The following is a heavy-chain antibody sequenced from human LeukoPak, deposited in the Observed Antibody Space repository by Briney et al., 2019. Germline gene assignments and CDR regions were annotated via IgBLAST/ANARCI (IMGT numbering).Heavy chain of an antibody. J-gene: IGHJ4*02. CDR1: GFTFKSCG. CDR3: ATGYSVEMATMPD. D-gene: IGHD5-24*01. CDR2: ISYDGSDK. V-gene: IGHV3-30*03. Sequence: GGSLRLSCAASGFTFKSCGMHWVRQAPGKGLEWVAAISYDGSDKYYVDSVKGRFTISRDNSKNTLYLQMDSLKSEDTAVYYCATGYSVEMATMPDRGQGTLVTVPS.